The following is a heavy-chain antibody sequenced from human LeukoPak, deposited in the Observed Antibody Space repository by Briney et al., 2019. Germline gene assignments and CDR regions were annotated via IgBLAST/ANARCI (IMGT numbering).Heavy chain of an antibody. CDR1: GXSISNSPW. V-gene: IGHV4-4*02. J-gene: IGHJ4*02. CDR3: ARQGAGVPFDY. D-gene: IGHD3-10*01. Sequence: PSGTLSLTCAVFGXSISNSPWCSWVRQPPGKGLEWIGTIYHDGNTDYNPSLKSRVTISVDKSKNQLSLKLTSVTAADTAMYYCARQGAGVPFDYWGRGTLVTVSS. CDR2: IYHDGNT.